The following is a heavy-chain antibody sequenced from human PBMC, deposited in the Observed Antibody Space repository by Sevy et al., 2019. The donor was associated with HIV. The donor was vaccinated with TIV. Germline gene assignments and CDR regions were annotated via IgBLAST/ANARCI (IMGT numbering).Heavy chain of an antibody. Sequence: GGSLRLSCAASGFTFDDYAMNWVRQFPGKGLEWVSLISWDGGSAHYADSVKGRFTMSRDNGKNSRYLQMNRLRTEETALYYCAKAGYCTITSCFGPYTPDFSLDAWGNGTTVTVSS. D-gene: IGHD2-2*01. J-gene: IGHJ6*04. CDR1: GFTFDDYA. V-gene: IGHV3-43D*04. CDR3: AKAGYCTITSCFGPYTPDFSLDA. CDR2: ISWDGGSA.